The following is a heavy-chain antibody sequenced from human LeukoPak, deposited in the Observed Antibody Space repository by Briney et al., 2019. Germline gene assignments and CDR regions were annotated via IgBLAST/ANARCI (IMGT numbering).Heavy chain of an antibody. J-gene: IGHJ5*02. CDR2: VFYSGST. CDR1: GGSISSYY. CDR3: ARDKGSSHNWFDP. V-gene: IGHV4-59*01. Sequence: SETLSLTCTVSGGSISSYYWSWIRQPPGKGREWIGYVFYSGSTNYNSSLKSRVTISVDTSKNQFSLNLTSVTAADTAVYYCARDKGSSHNWFDPWGQGILVTVSS.